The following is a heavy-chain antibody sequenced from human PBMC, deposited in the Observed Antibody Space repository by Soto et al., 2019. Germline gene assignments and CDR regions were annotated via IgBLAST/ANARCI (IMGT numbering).Heavy chain of an antibody. CDR3: AGRCSCWYFDY. CDR2: ISGSDGST. Sequence: EVQLLESGGGLVQPGGSLRLSCAASGFTFSSYAMNWVRQAPGKGLEWVSVISGSDGSTYYADSVKGRFTISRDNSKNTLKLQMNSLIAEDTAVYYCAGRCSCWYFDYWGQGTLVTVSS. CDR1: GFTFSSYA. J-gene: IGHJ4*02. V-gene: IGHV3-23*01. D-gene: IGHD6-13*01.